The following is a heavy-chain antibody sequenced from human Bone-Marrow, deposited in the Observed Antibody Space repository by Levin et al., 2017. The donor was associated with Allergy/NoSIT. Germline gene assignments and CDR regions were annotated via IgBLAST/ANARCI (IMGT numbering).Heavy chain of an antibody. CDR2: IDPDDSHA. V-gene: IGHV5-10-1*01. D-gene: IGHD7-27*01. Sequence: PGESLKISCQGSAYTFTTYYITWVRQMPGKGLEWMGRIDPDDSHARYSPSFQGHVTFSVDKSISTAYLQWSSLKASDTATYYCAREDGLLGYYMEVWGKGTTVTVSS. J-gene: IGHJ6*03. CDR3: AREDGLLGYYMEV. CDR1: AYTFTTYY.